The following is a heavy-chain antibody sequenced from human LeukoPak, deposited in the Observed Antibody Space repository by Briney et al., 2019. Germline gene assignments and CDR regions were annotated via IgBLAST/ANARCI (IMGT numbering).Heavy chain of an antibody. CDR3: ARDTPSGSSGWYGNWFDP. Sequence: SETLSLTCTVSGGSISSSSYYWGWIRQPPGKGLEWIGSIYYSGSTYYNPSLKSRVTISVDTSKNQFSLKLSSVTAADTAVYYCARDTPSGSSGWYGNWFDPWGQGTLVTVSP. CDR1: GGSISSSSYY. V-gene: IGHV4-39*07. J-gene: IGHJ5*02. CDR2: IYYSGST. D-gene: IGHD6-19*01.